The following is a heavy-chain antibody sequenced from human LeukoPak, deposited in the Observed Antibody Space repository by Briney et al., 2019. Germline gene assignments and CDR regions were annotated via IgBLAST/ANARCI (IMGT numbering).Heavy chain of an antibody. CDR2: MSGSGSNT. CDR3: AKLGDILTGYPYYFDY. V-gene: IGHV3-23*01. J-gene: IGHJ4*02. D-gene: IGHD3-9*01. CDR1: GFTFSSYA. Sequence: GGSLRLSCAASGFTFSSYAMSWVRQAPGKGLEWVSTMSGSGSNTYYADSVKGRFTISRDNSKNTLYLQMNSLRAEDTAVYYCAKLGDILTGYPYYFDYWGQGTLVTVSS.